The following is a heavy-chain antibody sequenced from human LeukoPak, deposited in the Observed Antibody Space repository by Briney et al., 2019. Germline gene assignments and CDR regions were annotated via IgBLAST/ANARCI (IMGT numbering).Heavy chain of an antibody. CDR1: GFTVSSNY. CDR3: ARGQSSLGSPYYFDY. V-gene: IGHV3-53*01. D-gene: IGHD3-16*01. J-gene: IGHJ4*02. Sequence: PGGSLRLSCAASGFTVSSNYMSWVRQAPGKGLEWVSVIYSGGSTYYADSVKGRFTISRDNSKNTLYLQMNSLRAEDTAVYYCARGQSSLGSPYYFDYWGQGTLVTVSS. CDR2: IYSGGST.